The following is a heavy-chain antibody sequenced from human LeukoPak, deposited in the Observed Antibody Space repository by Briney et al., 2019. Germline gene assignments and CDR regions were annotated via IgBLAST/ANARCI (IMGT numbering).Heavy chain of an antibody. Sequence: SETLSLTCTVSGGSISSSSSYWGWIRPPPGKGLEWIGSIYYSGSTYYNPSLKSRVTISVDTSRSRFSLKLSSVTAADAAVYYCARQSGSSWFHYFDYWGQGTLVTVSS. CDR3: ARQSGSSWFHYFDY. CDR1: GGSISSSSSY. D-gene: IGHD6-13*01. CDR2: IYYSGST. J-gene: IGHJ4*02. V-gene: IGHV4-39*01.